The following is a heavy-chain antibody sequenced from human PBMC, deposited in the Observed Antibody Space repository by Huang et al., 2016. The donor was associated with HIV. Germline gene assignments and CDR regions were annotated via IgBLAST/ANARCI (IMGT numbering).Heavy chain of an antibody. D-gene: IGHD2-21*01. Sequence: EVQLVQSGPEMKKPGESLRISCKGSGYTFTSYWIGWVRQLPGKGLEWMGIILPYDSDVRYSPSFQGQVTMSVDTSINIADLHLKSLKASDTAIYYCARQSVEYSPSDFWGQGTLVTVSS. J-gene: IGHJ4*02. CDR1: GYTFTSYW. V-gene: IGHV5-51*01. CDR2: ILPYDSDV. CDR3: ARQSVEYSPSDF.